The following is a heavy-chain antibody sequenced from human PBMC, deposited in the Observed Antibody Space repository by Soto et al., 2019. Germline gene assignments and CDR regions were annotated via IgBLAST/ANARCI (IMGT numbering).Heavy chain of an antibody. Sequence: EAQLLQSGGGLVPPVGSLRLSCVASGFAFGNYPMAWVRQTPGKGLQWISTITGSGGMTDYEDSVRGRFTVSIDHSKDTVHLQMTSLRADDTAVYYCAKDRTMARGIRAFDIWGQGTTVTISS. CDR2: ITGSGGMT. CDR1: GFAFGNYP. D-gene: IGHD3-10*01. V-gene: IGHV3-23*01. J-gene: IGHJ3*02. CDR3: AKDRTMARGIRAFDI.